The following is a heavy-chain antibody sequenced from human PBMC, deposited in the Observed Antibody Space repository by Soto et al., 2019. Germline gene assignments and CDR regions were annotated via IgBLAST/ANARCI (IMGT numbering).Heavy chain of an antibody. D-gene: IGHD5-12*01. CDR1: GGSFSSYT. CDR2: IIPILGIA. Sequence: SVKVSCKASGGSFSSYTISWARQAPGQGLEWMGGIIPILGIANYAQKFQGRVTITADKSTSTAYMELSSLRSEDTAVYYCARYSGYEPNYFDYWGQGTLVTVSS. CDR3: ARYSGYEPNYFDY. V-gene: IGHV1-69*10. J-gene: IGHJ4*02.